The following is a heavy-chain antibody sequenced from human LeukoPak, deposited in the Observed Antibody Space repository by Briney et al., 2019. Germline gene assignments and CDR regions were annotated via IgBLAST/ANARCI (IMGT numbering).Heavy chain of an antibody. J-gene: IGHJ3*02. CDR1: GGSISSSSYY. CDR2: VYYSGST. CDR3: AIPIVVVPADGPPSENDAFDI. V-gene: IGHV4-39*07. Sequence: SETLSLTCTVSGGSISSSSYYWGWIRQPPGKGLEWIGSVYYSGSTYYNPSLKSRVTISVDTSKNQFSLKLSSVTAADTAVYYCAIPIVVVPADGPPSENDAFDIWGQGTMVTVSS. D-gene: IGHD2-2*01.